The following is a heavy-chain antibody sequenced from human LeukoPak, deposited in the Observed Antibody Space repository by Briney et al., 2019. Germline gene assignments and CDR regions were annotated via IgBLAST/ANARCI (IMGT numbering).Heavy chain of an antibody. Sequence: HPGRSLRLSCAASGFTFSSYAMHWVRQAPGKGLEWVAVISYDGSNKYYADSVRGRFTIPRDNSKNTLYLQMNSLRAEDTAVYYCASGSGWYNGMDVWGQGTTVTVSS. CDR1: GFTFSSYA. J-gene: IGHJ6*02. D-gene: IGHD6-19*01. CDR3: ASGSGWYNGMDV. V-gene: IGHV3-30-3*01. CDR2: ISYDGSNK.